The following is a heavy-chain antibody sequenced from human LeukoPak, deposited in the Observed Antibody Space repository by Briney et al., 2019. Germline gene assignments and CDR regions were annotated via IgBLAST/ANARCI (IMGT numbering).Heavy chain of an antibody. V-gene: IGHV3-23*01. CDR1: GFTFSAYG. Sequence: GGTLRLSCAASGFTFSAYGMTWVRQAPGKGLEWVSAISGSAAATFYADPVKGRFTISRDNSRNTLYLQMNSLRAEDTAVYYCAKRGPGSPQSGKYYFDYWGQGTLVTVSS. D-gene: IGHD3-10*01. CDR3: AKRGPGSPQSGKYYFDY. CDR2: ISGSAAAT. J-gene: IGHJ4*02.